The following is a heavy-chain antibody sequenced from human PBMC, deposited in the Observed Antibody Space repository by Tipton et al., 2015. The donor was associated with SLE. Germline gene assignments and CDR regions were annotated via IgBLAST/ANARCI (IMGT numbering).Heavy chain of an antibody. CDR3: AKDQTVVVVATGEY. CDR2: ISGSGGST. J-gene: IGHJ4*02. Sequence: SLRLSCAASGFTFSSYAMSWVRQAPGKGLEWVSAISGSGGSTYYADSVKGRFTISRDNSKNTLYLQMNSLRAEDTAVYYRAKDQTVVVVATGEYWGQGTLVTVSS. D-gene: IGHD2-15*01. V-gene: IGHV3-23*01. CDR1: GFTFSSYA.